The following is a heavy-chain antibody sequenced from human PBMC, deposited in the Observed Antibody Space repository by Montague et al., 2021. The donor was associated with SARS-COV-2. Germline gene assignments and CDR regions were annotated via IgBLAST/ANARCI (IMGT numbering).Heavy chain of an antibody. CDR2: IYYSGST. D-gene: IGHD3-10*01. CDR3: AREFEGYFDV. CDR1: GGSISSSSYY. Sequence: SETLSLPCTVSGGSISSSSYYWGWIRQPPGKGLEWIGSIYYSGSTYYNPSLNSRVTIYVDTTKNQLSLKLSSVTAADTAFYYCAREFEGYFDVWGRGTLVMVSS. J-gene: IGHJ2*01. V-gene: IGHV4-39*07.